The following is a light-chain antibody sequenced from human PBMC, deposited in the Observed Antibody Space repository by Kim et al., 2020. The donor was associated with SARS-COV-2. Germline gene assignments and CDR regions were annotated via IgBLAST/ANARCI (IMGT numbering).Light chain of an antibody. V-gene: IGLV3-19*01. CDR3: NSRDSSGNHLE. Sequence: SSELTQDPAVSVALGQTVRITCQGDSLRSYYASWYQQKPGQAPVLVIYGKNNRPSGIPDRFSGSSSGNTASLTITGAQAEDGADYYCNSRDSSGNHLEFG. J-gene: IGLJ2*01. CDR1: SLRSYY. CDR2: GKN.